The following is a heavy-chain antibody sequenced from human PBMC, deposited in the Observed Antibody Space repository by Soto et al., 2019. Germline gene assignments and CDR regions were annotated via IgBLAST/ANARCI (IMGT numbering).Heavy chain of an antibody. CDR1: GDSVSSYSAA. CDR2: TYYRSRFFS. CDR3: ERDRYISSGWFDT. J-gene: IGHJ5*02. Sequence: SQTLSLTCAISGDSVSSYSAAWNWIRQSPSGGLEWLGRTYYRSRFFSDYAESVKSRIIINPDTSKNQFSLQLKSVTPEDTAVYYCERDRYISSGWFDTWGQGSPGT. V-gene: IGHV6-1*01. D-gene: IGHD3-10*01.